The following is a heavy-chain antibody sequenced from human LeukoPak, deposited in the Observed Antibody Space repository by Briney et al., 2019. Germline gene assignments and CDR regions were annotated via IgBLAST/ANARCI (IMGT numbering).Heavy chain of an antibody. J-gene: IGHJ5*02. CDR3: ARSNHDSSGRYNWFDP. Sequence: GGSLRLSCAASGFTFSSYAMSWVRQAPGKGLEWVSSISSSSSYIYYADSVKGRFTISRDNAKNSLYLQMNSLRAEDTAVYYCARSNHDSSGRYNWFDPWGQGTLVTVSS. CDR2: ISSSSSYI. CDR1: GFTFSSYA. V-gene: IGHV3-21*01. D-gene: IGHD3-22*01.